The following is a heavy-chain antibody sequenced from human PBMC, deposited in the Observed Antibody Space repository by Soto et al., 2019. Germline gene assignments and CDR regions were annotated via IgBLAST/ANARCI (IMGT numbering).Heavy chain of an antibody. D-gene: IGHD6-19*01. CDR1: GFTFSSYG. CDR3: ARSKADSSGWYGLDY. CDR2: IWYDGSNK. J-gene: IGHJ4*02. Sequence: GGSLRLSCAASGFTFSSYGMHWVLQAPGKGLEWVAGIWYDGSNKYYADSVKGRFTISRDNSKNTLYLKMNSLRAEDTAVYYCARSKADSSGWYGLDYWGQGTLVTVS. V-gene: IGHV3-33*01.